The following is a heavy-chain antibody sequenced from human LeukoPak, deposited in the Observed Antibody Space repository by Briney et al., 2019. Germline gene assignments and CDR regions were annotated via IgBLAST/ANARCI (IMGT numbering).Heavy chain of an antibody. V-gene: IGHV1-2*02. Sequence: ASVKVSCKASGYTFTAHYLHWVRQAPGQGLEWMAWINHNSGGTKYAEKFQGRVTVTRDTSTSTAYMELSRLRSDDTAVYYCARGTDYGDYGGTWFYYYYMDVWGGGTTVTVSS. CDR1: GYTFTAHY. CDR3: ARGTDYGDYGGTWFYYYYMDV. CDR2: INHNSGGT. D-gene: IGHD4-17*01. J-gene: IGHJ6*03.